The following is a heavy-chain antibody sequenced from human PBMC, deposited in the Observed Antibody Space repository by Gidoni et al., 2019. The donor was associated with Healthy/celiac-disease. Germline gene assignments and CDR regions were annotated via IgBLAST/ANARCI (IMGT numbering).Heavy chain of an antibody. Sequence: QVQLQQWGAGLLKPSETLSLTCAVYGGSFSGYYWSWIRQPPGKGLEWIGEINHSGSTTYNPSLKSRVTISVDTSKNQFSLKLSSVTAADTAVYYCARLVSSSWYSTLSYYYYGMDVWGQGTTVTVSS. CDR2: INHSGST. V-gene: IGHV4-34*01. CDR1: GGSFSGYY. D-gene: IGHD6-13*01. CDR3: ARLVSSSWYSTLSYYYYGMDV. J-gene: IGHJ6*02.